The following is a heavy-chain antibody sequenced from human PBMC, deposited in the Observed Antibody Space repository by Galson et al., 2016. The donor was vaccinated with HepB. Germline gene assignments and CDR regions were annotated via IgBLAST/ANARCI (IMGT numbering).Heavy chain of an antibody. CDR2: IAQDGGER. J-gene: IGHJ4*02. CDR3: VRDFYGPSDC. V-gene: IGHV3-7*03. D-gene: IGHD2-21*02. CDR1: GFPFSVYW. Sequence: SLRLSCAASGFPFSVYWMSWFRQAPGKGLEWVANIAQDGGERYYVDSVKGRFPISKENAKNSLYLQRNSMRVDEPAVYYWVRDFYGPSDCWGQGTRVTVSS.